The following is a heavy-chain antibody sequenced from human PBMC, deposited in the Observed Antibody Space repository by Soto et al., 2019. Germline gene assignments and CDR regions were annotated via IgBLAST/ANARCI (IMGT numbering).Heavy chain of an antibody. D-gene: IGHD6-19*01. J-gene: IGHJ3*02. CDR1: GFTFSIYA. Sequence: EVQLLESGGGLVQPGGSLRLSCAASGFTFSIYAMSWVRQAPGKGLEWVSAISGSGGSTYYADSVKGRFTISRDNSKNTLYLQRNSLRAEDTAVYYCAKNGQQWLGLNAFDIWGQGTMVTVSS. CDR3: AKNGQQWLGLNAFDI. CDR2: ISGSGGST. V-gene: IGHV3-23*01.